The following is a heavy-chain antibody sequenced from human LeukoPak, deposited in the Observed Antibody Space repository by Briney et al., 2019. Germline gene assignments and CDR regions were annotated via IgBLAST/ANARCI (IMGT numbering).Heavy chain of an antibody. CDR1: GGSISRSIYY. Sequence: SETLSLTCTVSGGSISRSIYYWGWIRQPPGKGLEWIGSIYYSGSTYYNPSLKSRVTISVDTSKNQFSLNVSSVTAADTAVYYCASPVKESNSGWSLDYWGQGIQVTVSS. CDR3: ASPVKESNSGWSLDY. D-gene: IGHD6-19*01. CDR2: IYYSGST. J-gene: IGHJ4*02. V-gene: IGHV4-39*01.